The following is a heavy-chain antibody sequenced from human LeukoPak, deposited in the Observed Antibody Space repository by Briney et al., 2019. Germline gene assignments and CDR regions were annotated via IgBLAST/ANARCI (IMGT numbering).Heavy chain of an antibody. CDR2: FDPEDGET. CDR3: ATANYYYDSSGYYLGAFDI. J-gene: IGHJ3*02. D-gene: IGHD3-22*01. CDR1: GYTLTELS. Sequence: ASVKVSCKVTGYTLTELSMHWVRQAPGKGLEWMGGFDPEDGETIYAQKIQGRVTMTEDTSTDTAYMELSSLRSEDTAVYYCATANYYYDSSGYYLGAFDIWGQGTMVTVSS. V-gene: IGHV1-24*01.